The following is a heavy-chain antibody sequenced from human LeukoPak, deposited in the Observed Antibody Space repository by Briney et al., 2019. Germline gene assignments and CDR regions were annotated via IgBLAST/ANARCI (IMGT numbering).Heavy chain of an antibody. CDR2: IATAGDT. CDR1: GFTFSRYD. CDR3: AREGETGFDY. J-gene: IGHJ4*02. Sequence: PGGSLRLSCAASGFTFSRYDMHWVRQATGKGLEWVSAIATAGDTFYVGSVKGRFTISRENAKNSLYLQMNSLRAGDTAIYYCAREGETGFDYWGQGTLVTVSS. D-gene: IGHD1-26*01. V-gene: IGHV3-13*01.